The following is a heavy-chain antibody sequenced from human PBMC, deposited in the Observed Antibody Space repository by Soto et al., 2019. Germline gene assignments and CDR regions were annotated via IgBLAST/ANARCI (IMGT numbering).Heavy chain of an antibody. V-gene: IGHV1-69*13. D-gene: IGHD6-6*01. Sequence: GXSVKVSCKASGGTFSSYAISWVRQAPVQGLEWMGGIIPIFGTANYAQKFQGRVTITADESTSTAYMELSSLRSEDTAVYYCARGPLYSSSLYYYYYYGMDVWGQGTTVTSP. CDR1: GGTFSSYA. CDR2: IIPIFGTA. J-gene: IGHJ6*02. CDR3: ARGPLYSSSLYYYYYYGMDV.